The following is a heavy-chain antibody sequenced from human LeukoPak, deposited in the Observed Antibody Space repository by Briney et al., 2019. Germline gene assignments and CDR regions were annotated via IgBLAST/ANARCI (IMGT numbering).Heavy chain of an antibody. CDR3: ARVGGWDYYFDY. Sequence: SETLSLTCAVSGGSISSGGYSWSWIRQPPGKGLQWIGYIYHSGSTYYNPSLKSRVTISVDRSKNQFSLKLSSVTAADTAVYYCARVGGWDYYFDYWGQGTLVTVSS. CDR1: GGSISSGGYS. J-gene: IGHJ4*02. V-gene: IGHV4-30-2*01. CDR2: IYHSGST. D-gene: IGHD6-19*01.